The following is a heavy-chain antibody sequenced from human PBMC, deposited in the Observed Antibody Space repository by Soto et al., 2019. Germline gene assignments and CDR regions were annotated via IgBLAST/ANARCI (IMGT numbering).Heavy chain of an antibody. Sequence: QVQLQESGPRLVKPSGSLSLTCGVSGGTVASSHWWSWVRQSPGGGLEWNGNVYHTGDTNFNPPLQSRVTISVDKSNNQLSLRLNSLTAADTAVYFCAREIVTAGGNNYFDPWGPGTLVTVSS. CDR2: VYHTGDT. V-gene: IGHV4-4*02. CDR1: GGTVASSHW. CDR3: AREIVTAGGNNYFDP. D-gene: IGHD2-21*02. J-gene: IGHJ5*02.